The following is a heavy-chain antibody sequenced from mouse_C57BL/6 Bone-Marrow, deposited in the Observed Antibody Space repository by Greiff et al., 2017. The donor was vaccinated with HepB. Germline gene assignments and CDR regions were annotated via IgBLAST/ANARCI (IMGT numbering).Heavy chain of an antibody. Sequence: QVQLKESGAELVRPGTSVKVSCKASGYAFTNYLIEWVKQRPGQGLEWIGVINPGSGGTNYNEKFKGKATLTADKSSSTAYMQLSSLTSEDSAVYFCARLGGNYGYFDVWGTGTTVTVSS. V-gene: IGHV1-54*01. J-gene: IGHJ1*03. D-gene: IGHD1-1*01. CDR1: GYAFTNYL. CDR2: INPGSGGT. CDR3: ARLGGNYGYFDV.